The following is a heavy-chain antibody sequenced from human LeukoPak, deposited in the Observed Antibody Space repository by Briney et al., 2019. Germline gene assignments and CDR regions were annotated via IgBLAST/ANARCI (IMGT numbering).Heavy chain of an antibody. CDR3: AKDEESCYGDYVGAFDI. J-gene: IGHJ3*02. CDR2: ISWNSGSI. Sequence: GRSLRLSCAASGFTFDDYAMHWVRQAPGKGLEWVSGISWNSGSIGYADSVKGRFTISRDNAKNSLYLQMNSLRAEDTALYYCAKDEESCYGDYVGAFDIWGQGTMVTVSS. V-gene: IGHV3-9*01. D-gene: IGHD4-17*01. CDR1: GFTFDDYA.